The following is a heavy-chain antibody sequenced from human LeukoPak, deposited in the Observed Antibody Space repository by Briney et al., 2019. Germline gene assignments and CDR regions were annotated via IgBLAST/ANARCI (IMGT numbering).Heavy chain of an antibody. Sequence: LSGGSLRLSCAASGFTFSSYSMNWVHQAPGKGLEWVAVISNDGSKKDYADSVKGRFTISRDNSKNTLYLQMNSLRAEDTSVYYCARGARKGDDYGGFFDYWGQGTLVTVSS. D-gene: IGHD4-23*01. V-gene: IGHV3-30*03. CDR2: ISNDGSKK. CDR3: ARGARKGDDYGGFFDY. J-gene: IGHJ4*02. CDR1: GFTFSSYS.